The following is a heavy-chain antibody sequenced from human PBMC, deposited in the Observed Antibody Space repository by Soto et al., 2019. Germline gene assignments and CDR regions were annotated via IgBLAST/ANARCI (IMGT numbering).Heavy chain of an antibody. CDR1: GFTFTSYG. Sequence: QVQLVQSGAEVKKPGASVKVSCKASGFTFTSYGFSWVRQAPGEGLEWMGWVSAYNGYTTYAQKLQGRVTMTTDTSTNIAYMELRSLRSDDTAVYYCARAGRSIAVALSDSWGQGTLVTVSS. CDR3: ARAGRSIAVALSDS. CDR2: VSAYNGYT. V-gene: IGHV1-18*01. D-gene: IGHD6-19*01. J-gene: IGHJ4*02.